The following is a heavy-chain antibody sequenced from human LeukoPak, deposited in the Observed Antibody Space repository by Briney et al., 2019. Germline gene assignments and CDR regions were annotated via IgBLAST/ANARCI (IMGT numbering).Heavy chain of an antibody. CDR2: ISWNSGSI. J-gene: IGHJ6*02. Sequence: GGSLRLSCAASGFTFDDYAMHCVRQAPGKGLEWVSGISWNSGSIGYADSVKGRFTISRDNAKNSLYLQMNSLRAEDTALYYCAKVRLPFYYYYGMDVWGQGTTVTVSS. CDR3: AKVRLPFYYYYGMDV. D-gene: IGHD5-12*01. CDR1: GFTFDDYA. V-gene: IGHV3-9*01.